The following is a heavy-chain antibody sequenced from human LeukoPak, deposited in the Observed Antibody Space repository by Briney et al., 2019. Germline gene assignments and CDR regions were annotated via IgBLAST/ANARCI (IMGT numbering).Heavy chain of an antibody. CDR2: ISYDGSNK. CDR3: AKDGSNLAYYFDY. V-gene: IGHV3-30*18. Sequence: GGSLRLSCAASGFTFSSYGMHWVRQAPGKGLEWVAVISYDGSNKYYADSVKGRFTISRDNSKNTPYLQMNSLRAEDTAVYYCAKDGSNLAYYFDYWGQGTLVTVSS. CDR1: GFTFSSYG. J-gene: IGHJ4*02. D-gene: IGHD4-11*01.